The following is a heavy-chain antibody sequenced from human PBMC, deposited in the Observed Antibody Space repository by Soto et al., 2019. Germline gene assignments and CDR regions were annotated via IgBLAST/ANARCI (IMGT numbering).Heavy chain of an antibody. Sequence: WASVKVSCKPSGYSFSDYFIQWLRQAPGQGLEWVAWINPKTAATNYAKKFQGRVSVTWDTSSTTAYMELTSLRPDDTAVYYCARIKWGLNYYNGMDVWGQGTTVTVSS. CDR3: ARIKWGLNYYNGMDV. J-gene: IGHJ6*02. V-gene: IGHV1-2*02. CDR2: INPKTAAT. D-gene: IGHD1-26*01. CDR1: GYSFSDYF.